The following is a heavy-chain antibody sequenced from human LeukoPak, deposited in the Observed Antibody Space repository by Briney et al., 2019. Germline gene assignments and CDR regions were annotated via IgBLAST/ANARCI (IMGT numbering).Heavy chain of an antibody. J-gene: IGHJ4*02. CDR2: INHSGST. V-gene: IGHV4-34*01. CDR3: ARPRVGPRGYYFDY. CDR1: GGSFSGYY. D-gene: IGHD1-26*01. Sequence: LSETLSLTCAVYGGSFSGYYWSWIRQPPGKGLEWIGEINHSGSTNYNPSLKSRVTISVDTSKNQFSLKLSSVTAADTAVYYCARPRVGPRGYYFDYWGQGTLVTVSS.